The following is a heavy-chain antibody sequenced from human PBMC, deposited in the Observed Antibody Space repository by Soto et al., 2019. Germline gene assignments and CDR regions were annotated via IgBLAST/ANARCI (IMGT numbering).Heavy chain of an antibody. V-gene: IGHV4-31*03. Sequence: SQTLSLPCTVSGGSISSGGYYWSWIRQHPGKGLEWIGYIYYSGSTYYNPSLRSRVTISVDTSKNQFSLKLSSVTAADTAVYYCAREYFYGSGSYFDYWGQGTLVTVSS. CDR3: AREYFYGSGSYFDY. CDR2: IYYSGST. J-gene: IGHJ4*02. D-gene: IGHD3-10*01. CDR1: GGSISSGGYY.